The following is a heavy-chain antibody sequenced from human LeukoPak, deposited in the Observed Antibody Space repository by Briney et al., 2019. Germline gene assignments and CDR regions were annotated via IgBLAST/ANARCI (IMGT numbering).Heavy chain of an antibody. CDR2: ISGSGDST. Sequence: GGSLRLSCAASGFIFSNHGMNWVRQAPGKGLEWVSTISGSGDSTYYADSVKGRFTTSRDNAKNSLYLQMNSLRAEDTAVYYCAKDRFIKVRTVIAFWGQGTLVTVSS. CDR3: AKDRFIKVRTVIAF. J-gene: IGHJ4*02. D-gene: IGHD2-21*01. CDR1: GFIFSNHG. V-gene: IGHV3-23*01.